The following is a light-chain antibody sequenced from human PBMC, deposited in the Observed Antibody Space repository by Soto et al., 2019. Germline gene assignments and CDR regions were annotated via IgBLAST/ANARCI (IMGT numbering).Light chain of an antibody. CDR3: QHGGT. CDR1: QSVSNY. Sequence: EIVLPQFPATLSLSPGERATVSCRASQSVSNYLGWYQQKPGQAPRLLIYDASNRATGIPARFSGSGSGTDFTLTISSLEPEDFAVYYCQHGGTFGQGTRLEIK. V-gene: IGKV3-11*01. J-gene: IGKJ5*01. CDR2: DAS.